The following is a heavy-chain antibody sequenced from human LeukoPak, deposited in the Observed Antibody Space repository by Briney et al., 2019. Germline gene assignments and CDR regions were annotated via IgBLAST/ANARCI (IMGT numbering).Heavy chain of an antibody. J-gene: IGHJ4*02. CDR2: ITTGDGNT. V-gene: IGHV3-23*01. Sequence: GGSLRLSCTASGFTFSSYTMTWVRQAPGKGLKWVSTITTGDGNTYYADSVKGRFTVSRDDSKNTLYLQMNSLRAEDAAVYYCAKGGYTYGHFDYWGQGTLVTVSS. CDR3: AKGGYTYGHFDY. CDR1: GFTFSSYT. D-gene: IGHD5-18*01.